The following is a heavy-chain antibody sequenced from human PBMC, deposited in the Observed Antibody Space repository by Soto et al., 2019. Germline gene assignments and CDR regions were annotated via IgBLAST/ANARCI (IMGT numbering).Heavy chain of an antibody. CDR2: IKEDGSEQ. CDR3: TRNQVKADY. D-gene: IGHD3-10*01. CDR1: GFTFSSYW. V-gene: IGHV3-7*01. Sequence: EVQLVESGGGLVQPGGSLRLSCAASGFTFSSYWMTWVRQAPGKGLEWVAKIKEDGSEQNYVDSVKGRFTISRDNAKSSLYLQMNSLRVDYTAMYYCTRNQVKADYRGQGTLVTVSS. J-gene: IGHJ4*02.